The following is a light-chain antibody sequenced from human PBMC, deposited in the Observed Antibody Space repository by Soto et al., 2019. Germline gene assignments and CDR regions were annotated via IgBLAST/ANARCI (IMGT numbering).Light chain of an antibody. CDR3: SSFTTTSTHV. Sequence: SPPSPPSSLCGSPGQSITISCTGTISDIGAYDYVSWFQQHPGKAPKLMISEVNNRPSGVSNRFSGSKSGNTAYLTISGLQVEDEAEYFCSSFTTTSTHVFGTGTKVTVL. CDR2: EVN. CDR1: ISDIGAYDY. V-gene: IGLV2-14*01. J-gene: IGLJ1*01.